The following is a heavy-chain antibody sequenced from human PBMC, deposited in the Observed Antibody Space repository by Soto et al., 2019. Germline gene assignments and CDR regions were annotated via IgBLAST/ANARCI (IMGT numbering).Heavy chain of an antibody. J-gene: IGHJ5*02. CDR2: MSGSGADT. V-gene: IGHV3-23*01. Sequence: PGGSLRLSCAASGFTFNNYAMTWVRQAPGKGLERVSGMSGSGADTYYAEYVKGRFTISRDNSENTLNLQMNNLRAEDTAVYYCAKDWREAATNNWFDPWGQGTLVTVSS. CDR1: GFTFNNYA. D-gene: IGHD4-4*01. CDR3: AKDWREAATNNWFDP.